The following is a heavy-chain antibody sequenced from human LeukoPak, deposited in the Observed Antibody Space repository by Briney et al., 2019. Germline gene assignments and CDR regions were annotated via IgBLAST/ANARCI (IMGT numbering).Heavy chain of an antibody. D-gene: IGHD2-15*01. J-gene: IGHJ4*02. CDR2: IYPGDSDT. V-gene: IGHV5-51*01. Sequence: PGESLKISCKGSGYSFTSYWIGWVRQLPGKGLEWMGIIYPGDSDTRYSPSFQGQVTISADKSISTAYLQWSSLKASDTAMYYCARHFEAYCSGGSCYSGGYYFDYWGQGTLVTVSS. CDR3: ARHFEAYCSGGSCYSGGYYFDY. CDR1: GYSFTSYW.